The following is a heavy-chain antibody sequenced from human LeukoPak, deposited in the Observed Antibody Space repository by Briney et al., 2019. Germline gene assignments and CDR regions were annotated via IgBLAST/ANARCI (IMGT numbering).Heavy chain of an antibody. J-gene: IGHJ5*02. CDR1: GYSINSAYY. CDR2: MYHSGIT. Sequence: SETLSLTCAVSGYSINSAYYWGWIRQPPGKGLEWIASMYHSGITYYNSSLKSRATISVDTSKNQFSLKLNSVTAADASVYYCARLTPGKNWFDPWGHGTLVTVSS. D-gene: IGHD3-10*01. V-gene: IGHV4-38-2*01. CDR3: ARLTPGKNWFDP.